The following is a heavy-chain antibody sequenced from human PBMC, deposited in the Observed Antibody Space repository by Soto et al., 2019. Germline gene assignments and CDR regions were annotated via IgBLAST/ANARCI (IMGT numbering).Heavy chain of an antibody. CDR1: GFTFNNYA. Sequence: EVQVLDSGGGLVQPGGSLRLSCAASGFTFNNYAMSWVRQAPGKGLEWVSSISGSGDTTYYADSVKGRFGIFRDNSRNMVFLQLNSLRAEDTALYFCAKNNLFGSGTKYYWGQGTLVTVSS. V-gene: IGHV3-23*01. J-gene: IGHJ4*02. CDR2: ISGSGDTT. D-gene: IGHD3-10*01. CDR3: AKNNLFGSGTKYY.